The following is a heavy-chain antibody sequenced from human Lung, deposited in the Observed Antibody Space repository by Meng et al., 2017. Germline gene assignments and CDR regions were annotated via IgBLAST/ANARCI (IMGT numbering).Heavy chain of an antibody. Sequence: QVQLVQSGAEVKKPGASVKGSCKASGYSFTGYYMHWVRQGPGQGLEWMGRINPNSGDTRYAQKFQGRVTMTRDTAISTAYMELSSLIFDDTAVYYCARGPGAVRSPYYFDYWAREPWSPSPQ. V-gene: IGHV1-2*06. CDR3: ARGPGAVRSPYYFDY. CDR2: INPNSGDT. D-gene: IGHD2-15*01. J-gene: IGHJ4*02. CDR1: GYSFTGYY.